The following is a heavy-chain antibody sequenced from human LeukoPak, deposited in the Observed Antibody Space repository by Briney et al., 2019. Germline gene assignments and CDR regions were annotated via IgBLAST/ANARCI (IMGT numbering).Heavy chain of an antibody. J-gene: IGHJ4*02. CDR2: IKQDGSEK. D-gene: IGHD3-22*01. Sequence: GGSLRPSCAASGFTFSSYWMSWVRQAPGNGLEWVANIKQDGSEKYYVDSVKGRFTISRDNAKNSLYLQMNSLRAEDTAVYYCARGGYYDSSGYLPYWGQGTLVTVSS. CDR3: ARGGYYDSSGYLPY. CDR1: GFTFSSYW. V-gene: IGHV3-7*01.